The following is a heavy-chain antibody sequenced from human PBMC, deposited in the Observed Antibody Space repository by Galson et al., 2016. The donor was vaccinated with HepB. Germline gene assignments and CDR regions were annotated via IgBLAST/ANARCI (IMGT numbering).Heavy chain of an antibody. D-gene: IGHD5-24*01. CDR1: GFTFNDYS. V-gene: IGHV3-48*01. J-gene: IGHJ4*02. CDR3: ARSKRDTRDY. CDR2: ITSSGSTI. Sequence: SLRLSCAASGFTFNDYSMNWVRQAPGKGLEWVSYITSSGSTIYYADPVKGRFTISRDNAKNSLYLQMNSLRAEDTAIYFCARSKRDTRDYWGQGTLVTVSS.